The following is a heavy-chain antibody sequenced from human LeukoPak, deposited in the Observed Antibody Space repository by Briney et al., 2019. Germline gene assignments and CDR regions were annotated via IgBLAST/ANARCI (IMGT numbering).Heavy chain of an antibody. D-gene: IGHD6-6*01. CDR1: GGTFSSYA. J-gene: IGHJ6*03. CDR2: IIPIFGTA. V-gene: IGHV1-69*05. CDR3: ARDGSGDSSSSLGNYYYYMDV. Sequence: GASVKVSCKASGGTFSSYAISWVRQAPGQGLEWMGGIIPIFGTANYARKFQGRVTITTDESTSTAYMELSSLRSEDTAVYYCARDGSGDSSSSLGNYYYYMDVWGKGTTVTVSS.